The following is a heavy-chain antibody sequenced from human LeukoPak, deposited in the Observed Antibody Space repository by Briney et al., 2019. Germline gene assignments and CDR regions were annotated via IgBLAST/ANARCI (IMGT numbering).Heavy chain of an antibody. D-gene: IGHD6-19*01. J-gene: IGHJ4*02. CDR2: VDPEDGET. V-gene: IGHV1-69-2*01. CDR1: VYTFTDYC. CDR3: ATDSGIAVAGSHY. Sequence: GATVTISCKASVYTFTDYCMHWVHQAPGKGLEWMGRVDPEDGETIYAEKFQGRVTITADTSTDTAYMELSSLRSEDTAVYYCATDSGIAVAGSHYWGQGTLVTVSS.